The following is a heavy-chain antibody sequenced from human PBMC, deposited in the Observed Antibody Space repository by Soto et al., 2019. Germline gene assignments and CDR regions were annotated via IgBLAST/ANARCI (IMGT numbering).Heavy chain of an antibody. J-gene: IGHJ6*02. CDR1: CGSISSTSFY. CDR2: IYYSGST. Sequence: SSETLSLTCTVSCGSISSTSFYWGWIRQPPGKGLEWIGNIYYSGSTYYNPSLKSRVTISVDTSKNQFSLKLNSVTAADTAVYYCTKTSGSYGGYYYYALDVWGQGTTVTVSS. CDR3: TKTSGSYGGYYYYALDV. D-gene: IGHD1-26*01. V-gene: IGHV4-39*01.